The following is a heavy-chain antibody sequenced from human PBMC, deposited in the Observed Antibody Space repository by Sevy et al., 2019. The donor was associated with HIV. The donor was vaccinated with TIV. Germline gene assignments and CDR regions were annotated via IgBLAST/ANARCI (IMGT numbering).Heavy chain of an antibody. D-gene: IGHD6-13*01. CDR1: GFTFSSYA. V-gene: IGHV3-30-3*01. J-gene: IGHJ3*02. CDR2: ISYDGSNK. Sequence: GGSLRLSCAASGFTFSSYAMHWVRQAPGKGLEWVAVISYDGSNKYYADSVKGRFTISRYNSKNTLYLQMNSLRAEDTAVYYCARDLRYSSSRMDAFDIWGQGTMVTVSS. CDR3: ARDLRYSSSRMDAFDI.